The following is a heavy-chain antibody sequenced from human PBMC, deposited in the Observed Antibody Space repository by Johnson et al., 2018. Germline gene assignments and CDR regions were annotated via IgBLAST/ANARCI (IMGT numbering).Heavy chain of an antibody. V-gene: IGHV4-59*01. Sequence: QEQLQESGPGLVEPSETLSLTCSVSGDSISSYYWNWIRQPPGKGLEWIGYIYNTGSTNYNPSLKSRVTISVDTSKYQFSLKVSPVTAADTAGYYCSGFRGWAFDIWGQGTMVPVSS. J-gene: IGHJ3*02. CDR2: IYNTGST. CDR3: SGFRGWAFDI. CDR1: GDSISSYY. D-gene: IGHD2-15*01.